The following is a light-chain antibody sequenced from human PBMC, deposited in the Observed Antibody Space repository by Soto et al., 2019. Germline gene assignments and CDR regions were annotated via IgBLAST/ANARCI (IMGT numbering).Light chain of an antibody. CDR2: AIS. V-gene: IGKV1-5*01. CDR3: QQYNSYPT. J-gene: IGKJ4*01. Sequence: DIQMAQSPSSLSASVGDRVSITCRPSQRIDNYLKWYQQKPGKAPKLLIHAISTLESGIPSRFSGSGSGTEFTLTISSLQPDDFATYYCQQYNSYPTFGGAIKVDIK. CDR1: QRIDNY.